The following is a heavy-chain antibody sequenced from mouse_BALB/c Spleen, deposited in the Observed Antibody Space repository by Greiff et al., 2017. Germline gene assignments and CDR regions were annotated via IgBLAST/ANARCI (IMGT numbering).Heavy chain of an antibody. CDR2: INPNNGGT. CDR3: ARSEGVITPMDY. CDR1: GYTFTDYN. D-gene: IGHD2-4*01. J-gene: IGHJ4*01. V-gene: IGHV1-18*01. Sequence: EVKLVESGPELVKPGASVKIPCKASGYTFTDYNMDWVKQSHGKSLEWIGDINPNNGGTIYNQKFKGKATLTVDKSSSTAYMELRSLTSEDTAVYYCARSEGVITPMDYWGQGTSVTVSS.